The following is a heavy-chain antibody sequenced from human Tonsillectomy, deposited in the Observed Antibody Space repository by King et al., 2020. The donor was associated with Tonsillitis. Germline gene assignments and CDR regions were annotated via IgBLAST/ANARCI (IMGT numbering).Heavy chain of an antibody. CDR1: GLTFSNFC. J-gene: IGHJ4*02. D-gene: IGHD4/OR15-4a*01. Sequence: VQLVESGGGLVQPGGSLRLTCEASGLTFSNFCMAWVRQAPGKGLEWAALINPDGISTRYVDSVRGRFTISRDNAKNSLYLQMNSLTAEDTALYFCTRDPAFGANDYWGQGALVTVSS. CDR2: INPDGIST. V-gene: IGHV3-7*04. CDR3: TRDPAFGANDY.